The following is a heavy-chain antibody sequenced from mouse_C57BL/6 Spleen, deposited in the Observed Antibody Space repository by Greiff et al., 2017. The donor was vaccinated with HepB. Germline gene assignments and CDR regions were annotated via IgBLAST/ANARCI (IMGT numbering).Heavy chain of an antibody. J-gene: IGHJ4*01. D-gene: IGHD2-4*01. V-gene: IGHV6-6*01. CDR2: IRNKANNHAT. CDR1: GFTFSDAW. CDR3: TGGLRRGRGDAMDY. Sequence: EVKLVESGGGLVQPGGSMKLSCAASGFTFSDAWMDWVRQSPEKGLEWVAEIRNKANNHATYYAESVKGRFTISRDDSKSSVYLQMNSLRAEDTGMYYCTGGLRRGRGDAMDYWGQGTSVTVSS.